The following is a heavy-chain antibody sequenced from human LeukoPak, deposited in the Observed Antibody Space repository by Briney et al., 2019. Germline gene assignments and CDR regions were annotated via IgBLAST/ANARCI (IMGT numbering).Heavy chain of an antibody. CDR2: IRGDNGAT. Sequence: ASVKVSCKASGFTFTTYVSWVRQAPGQGLEWMGWIRGDNGATFYAHELRGRLTMTTDTSTSTVYMELRGLKSDDTAIYYCTRDQATFDIWGQGTMVTVTS. J-gene: IGHJ3*02. CDR3: TRDQATFDI. CDR1: GFTFTTYV. V-gene: IGHV1-18*01.